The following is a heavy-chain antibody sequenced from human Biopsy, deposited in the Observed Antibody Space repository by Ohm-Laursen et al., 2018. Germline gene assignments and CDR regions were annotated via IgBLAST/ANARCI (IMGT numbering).Heavy chain of an antibody. J-gene: IGHJ6*02. CDR3: ARGSGYFKLDV. V-gene: IGHV4-34*01. Sequence: GTLSLTCAVNGESSSGYFWNWIRQPPGKGLEWIGEINQSGSTKYNPSLKRRATLSADSSNSQFSLRLASVTAADTAIYYCARGSGYFKLDVWGQGTTVTVSS. CDR2: INQSGST. CDR1: GESSSGYF. D-gene: IGHD5-12*01.